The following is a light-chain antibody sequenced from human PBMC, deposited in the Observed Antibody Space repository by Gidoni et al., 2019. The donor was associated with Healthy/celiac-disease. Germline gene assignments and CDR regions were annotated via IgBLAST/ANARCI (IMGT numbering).Light chain of an antibody. CDR3: QQSYSTPHGT. J-gene: IGKJ2*01. CDR1: QSISSY. Sequence: DIQMTQSPSSLSASVGDRVTITCRASQSISSYLNWYQQKPGKAPKLLIYAASSLQSGVPSRFSGSGSGTDFTLTISSLQPEDFATYYCQQSYSTPHGTFXQXTKLEIK. V-gene: IGKV1-39*01. CDR2: AAS.